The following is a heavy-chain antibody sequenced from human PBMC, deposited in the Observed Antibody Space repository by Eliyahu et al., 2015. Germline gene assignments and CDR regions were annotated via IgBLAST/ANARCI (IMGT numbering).Heavy chain of an antibody. CDR2: MNPKSGNT. CDR3: ARVDGSIDF. D-gene: IGHD3-9*01. J-gene: IGHJ4*02. Sequence: QVQLVQSGAEVKKPGAXVKVSCXAXGGSFISYDIXWVRQATGQGLEWMGWMNPKSGNTGSAQRFQGRVTMTRNTSINTAYMELRSLTSEDTAVYYCARVDGSIDFWGQGTLVTVSS. V-gene: IGHV1-8*01. CDR1: GGSFISYD.